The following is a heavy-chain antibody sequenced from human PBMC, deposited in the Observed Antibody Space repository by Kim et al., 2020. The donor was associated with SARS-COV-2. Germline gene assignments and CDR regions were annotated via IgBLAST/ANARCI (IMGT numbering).Heavy chain of an antibody. V-gene: IGHV3-53*01. CDR2: IYSGGST. D-gene: IGHD3-10*02. Sequence: GGSLRLSCAASGFTVNSNYMSWVRQAPGKGLEWVSLIYSGGSTYYADSVKGRFTISRDNSKRTLYLQLNSLRVEDTAVYYFAGPRGADYVAMVVWGQGTTITVSS. J-gene: IGHJ6*02. CDR1: GFTVNSNY. CDR3: AGPRGADYVAMVV.